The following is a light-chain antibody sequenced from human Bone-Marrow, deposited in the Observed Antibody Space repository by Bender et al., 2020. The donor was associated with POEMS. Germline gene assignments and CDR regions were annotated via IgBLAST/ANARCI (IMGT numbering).Light chain of an antibody. J-gene: IGLJ3*02. Sequence: QSVLTQPPSASGTPGQRVTISCSGSNSNIGTNAVNWYQQFPGTAPKLLIYSDNQRPSGVPDRFYAFKSGTSASLAISGLQSEDGADYYCAAWDAGRSGGVFGGGTKLTVL. V-gene: IGLV1-44*01. CDR3: AAWDAGRSGGV. CDR1: NSNIGTNA. CDR2: SDN.